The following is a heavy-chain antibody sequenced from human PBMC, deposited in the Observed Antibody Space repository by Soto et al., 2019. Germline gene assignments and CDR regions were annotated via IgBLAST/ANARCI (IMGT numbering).Heavy chain of an antibody. CDR1: GASVSSVSYY. CDR3: ARELRLQNYGMDV. V-gene: IGHV4-61*01. CDR2: LYSSGRT. J-gene: IGHJ6*02. D-gene: IGHD3-3*01. Sequence: QVPLQESGPGLVKPSENLSLTCTVSGASVSSVSYYLSWIRQPPGKGLEWFEYLYSSGRTNYNPCRNSRVTISVDTSKNQWSLKLSSVTAADTAVYYCARELRLQNYGMDVWGQGTTVTVSS.